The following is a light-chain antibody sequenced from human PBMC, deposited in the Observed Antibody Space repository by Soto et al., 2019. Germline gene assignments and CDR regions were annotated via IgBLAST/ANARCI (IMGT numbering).Light chain of an antibody. J-gene: IGLJ1*01. CDR2: DVS. Sequence: QSVLTQPASVSGSPGQSITISCTGTSSDVGGYNFVSWYQHHPGKAPKLIIYDVSNRPSGVSNRFSGSKSGNTASLTISGLPAEDEPDYYCTSYTSSITYVFGTGTKVTV. CDR1: SSDVGGYNF. CDR3: TSYTSSITYV. V-gene: IGLV2-14*03.